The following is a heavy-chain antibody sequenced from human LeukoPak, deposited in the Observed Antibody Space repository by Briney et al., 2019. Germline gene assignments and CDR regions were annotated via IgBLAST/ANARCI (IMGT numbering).Heavy chain of an antibody. CDR3: ARGVASPGQDYYLNYMDV. Sequence: SETLSLTCTVSGDSISSYYWSWIRQPAGMGLEWIGRMYASGSTNYNPSLKSRVTMSVDMSKNQFSLKLSSVAAADTAVYYCARGVASPGQDYYLNYMDVWGKGTTVTVSS. CDR2: MYASGST. CDR1: GDSISSYY. D-gene: IGHD6-13*01. J-gene: IGHJ6*03. V-gene: IGHV4-4*07.